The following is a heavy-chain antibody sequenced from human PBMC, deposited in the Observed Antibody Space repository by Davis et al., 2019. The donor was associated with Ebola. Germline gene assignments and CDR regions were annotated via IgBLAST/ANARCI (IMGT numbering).Heavy chain of an antibody. CDR2: ISNNGGST. J-gene: IGHJ4*02. CDR1: GFTFSSYA. CDR3: ARGKQCPGY. V-gene: IGHV3-23*01. D-gene: IGHD6-19*01. Sequence: GESLKISCAASGFTFSSYAMSWVRQAPGKGLEWVSVISNNGGSTYYADSVKGRFTISRDNAKNSLFLQMNSLRAEDTAVYYCARGKQCPGYWGQGTLVTVSS.